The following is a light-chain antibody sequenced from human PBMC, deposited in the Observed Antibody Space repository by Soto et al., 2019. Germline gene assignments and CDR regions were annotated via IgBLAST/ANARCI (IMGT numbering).Light chain of an antibody. J-gene: IGKJ4*01. CDR1: QSFSSN. CDR2: GTS. CDR3: QQYYNWPLT. V-gene: IGKV3-15*01. Sequence: ELVMTQSPATLSVSPGERATLSCRASQSFSSNVAWYQQKPGQAPRLLIYGTSTRVTGIPARFSGSGSGTEFTITISSLPSEDFAVYCCQQYYNWPLTFGGGTKVDIK.